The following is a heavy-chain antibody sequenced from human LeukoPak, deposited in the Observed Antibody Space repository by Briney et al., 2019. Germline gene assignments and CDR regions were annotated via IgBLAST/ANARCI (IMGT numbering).Heavy chain of an antibody. CDR3: AKESKSTSSWYYFDS. Sequence: PGGSLRLSCAASGFTFSSYSMNWVRQAPGKGLEWVSSFSVTAHTAHCADSVKGRFTVSRDTSKSTLYLQMKSLRVEDTAVYHCAKESKSTSSWYYFDSWGQGTLVTVSS. CDR1: GFTFSSYS. V-gene: IGHV3-23*01. CDR2: FSVTAHTA. D-gene: IGHD6-13*01. J-gene: IGHJ4*02.